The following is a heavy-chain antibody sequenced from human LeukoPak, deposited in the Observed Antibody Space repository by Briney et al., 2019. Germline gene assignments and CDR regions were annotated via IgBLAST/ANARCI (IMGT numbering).Heavy chain of an antibody. D-gene: IGHD6-19*01. Sequence: GGSLTLSCAASGFTFSNYAMTWVRQAPGKGLERVSTIGGSGVSIYYADSVKGRFTISRDNSRNTVYLQMDSLRAEDTALYYCAKGGVSGWFYFDFWGQGTLVTVSS. J-gene: IGHJ4*02. CDR2: IGGSGVSI. CDR1: GFTFSNYA. CDR3: AKGGVSGWFYFDF. V-gene: IGHV3-23*01.